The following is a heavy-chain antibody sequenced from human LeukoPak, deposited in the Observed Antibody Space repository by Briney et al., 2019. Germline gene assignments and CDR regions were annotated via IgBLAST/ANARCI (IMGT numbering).Heavy chain of an antibody. V-gene: IGHV3-23*01. Sequence: GGSLRLSCTASGFTFSSYAMSWVRQAPGKGLEWVSAISGSGGSTYYADSVKGRFTISRDNSKNTLYLQMNSLRAEDTAVYYCAKYPHGSGSYLYDYWGQGTLVTVSS. J-gene: IGHJ4*02. CDR1: GFTFSSYA. D-gene: IGHD3-10*01. CDR2: ISGSGGST. CDR3: AKYPHGSGSYLYDY.